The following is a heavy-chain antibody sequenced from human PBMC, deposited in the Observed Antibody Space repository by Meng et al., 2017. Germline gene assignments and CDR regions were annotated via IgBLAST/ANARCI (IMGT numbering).Heavy chain of an antibody. CDR1: GYTFTGYY. J-gene: IGHJ4*02. Sequence: QGRLVQSGVEVKRPGASVKVSCKASGYTFTGYYMHWVRQAPGQGLEWMGRINPNSGGTNYAQKFQGRVTMTRDTSISTAYMELSRLRSDDTAVYYCARSIVATMVFDYWGQGTLGHRLL. CDR3: ARSIVATMVFDY. CDR2: INPNSGGT. V-gene: IGHV1-2*06. D-gene: IGHD5-12*01.